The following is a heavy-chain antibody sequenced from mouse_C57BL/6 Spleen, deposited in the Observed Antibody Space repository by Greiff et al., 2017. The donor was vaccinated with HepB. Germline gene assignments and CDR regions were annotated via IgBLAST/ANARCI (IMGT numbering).Heavy chain of an antibody. CDR2: IHPNSGST. J-gene: IGHJ2*01. CDR3: ERRYYVSSLYFDY. D-gene: IGHD1-1*01. CDR1: GYTFTSYW. Sequence: QVQLQQPGAELVKPGASVKLSCKASGYTFTSYWMHWVKQRPGQGLEWIGMIHPNSGSTNYNEKFKSKATLTVDKSSSTAYMQLSSLTSEDSAVYSWERRYYVSSLYFDYWGQGTTPTVSS. V-gene: IGHV1-64*01.